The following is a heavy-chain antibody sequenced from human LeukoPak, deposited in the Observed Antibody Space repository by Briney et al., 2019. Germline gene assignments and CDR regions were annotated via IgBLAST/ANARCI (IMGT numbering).Heavy chain of an antibody. V-gene: IGHV4-39*01. J-gene: IGHJ4*02. Sequence: PSETLSLTCTVSGGSISSSISYWAWIRQPPGKGLEWIGSIYYSGSTYYNPSLKSRVTISVDTSKNQFSLKLSSVTAADTAVYYCAKHGPYNWNTDFAYWGQGTLVTVSS. CDR1: GGSISSSISY. D-gene: IGHD1/OR15-1a*01. CDR3: AKHGPYNWNTDFAY. CDR2: IYYSGST.